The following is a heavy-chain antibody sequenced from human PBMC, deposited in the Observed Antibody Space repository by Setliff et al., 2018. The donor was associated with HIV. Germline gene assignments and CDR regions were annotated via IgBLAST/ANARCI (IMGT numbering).Heavy chain of an antibody. D-gene: IGHD2-2*01. Sequence: VASVKVSCKASGGTFSIYAISWVRQAPGQGFEWMGGIIPILGMSIYAQKFQGRVTITADESTSTAYMELSSLRSDDTAVYYCARGGVFTSTSCGGNYYYGMDVWGQGTTVTVSS. J-gene: IGHJ6*02. CDR2: IIPILGMS. CDR1: GGTFSIYA. CDR3: ARGGVFTSTSCGGNYYYGMDV. V-gene: IGHV1-69*10.